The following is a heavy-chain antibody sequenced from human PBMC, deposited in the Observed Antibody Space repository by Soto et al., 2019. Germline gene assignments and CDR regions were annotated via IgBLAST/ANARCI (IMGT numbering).Heavy chain of an antibody. V-gene: IGHV1-8*01. D-gene: IGHD6-13*01. J-gene: IGHJ4*02. CDR1: GYTXTSYD. CDR3: ARGLIYSSSWYPFDY. Sequence: SXKVSFLASGYTXTSYDINWVRQATGQGLEWMGWMNPNSGNTGYAKKFQGIFTMTRNTSIRTAYMELSSMRSEYTAVYYCARGLIYSSSWYPFDYWGQGTLGTVSS. CDR2: MNPNSGNT.